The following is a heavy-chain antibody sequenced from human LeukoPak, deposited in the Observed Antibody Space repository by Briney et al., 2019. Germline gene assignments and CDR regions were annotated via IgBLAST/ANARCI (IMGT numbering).Heavy chain of an antibody. V-gene: IGHV1-2*02. CDR3: ASRCSGAFRCYGMDV. Sequence: RASVKVSCKASGYTFTGYYMHWVRQAPGQGLEWMGWINPDSGGTYYAQKFQGRVTMTRDTSISTAYMELSRLISDDTAVYYCASRCSGAFRCYGMDVWGQGTTVTVSS. CDR2: INPDSGGT. J-gene: IGHJ6*02. CDR1: GYTFTGYY. D-gene: IGHD2-15*01.